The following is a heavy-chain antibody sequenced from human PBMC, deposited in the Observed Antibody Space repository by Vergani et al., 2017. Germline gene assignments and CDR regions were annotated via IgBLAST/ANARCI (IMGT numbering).Heavy chain of an antibody. J-gene: IGHJ6*02. Sequence: QVQLVQSGAEVKKPGSSVKVSCKASGGPFKNSAFSWVRQVPGQGLEWMGRIIPIFGTANYAQKFQGRVTITADESTSTAYMELSSLRSEDTAVYYCARDLAAAGTEYYYYYGMDVWGQGTTVTVSS. CDR1: GGPFKNSA. D-gene: IGHD6-13*01. V-gene: IGHV1-69*13. CDR3: ARDLAAAGTEYYYYYGMDV. CDR2: IIPIFGTA.